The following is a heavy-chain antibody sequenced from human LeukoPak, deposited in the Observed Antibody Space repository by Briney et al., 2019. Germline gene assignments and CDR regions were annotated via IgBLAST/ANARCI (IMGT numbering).Heavy chain of an antibody. Sequence: GGPLRLSCAASGFTFSSYGMHWVRQAPGKGLEWVAFIRYDGSNKCYADSVKGRFTISRDNSKNTLYLQMNSLRAEDTAVYYCAKGPYSTLSGLGYWGQGTLVTVSS. V-gene: IGHV3-30*02. J-gene: IGHJ4*02. CDR2: IRYDGSNK. CDR3: AKGPYSTLSGLGY. D-gene: IGHD4-11*01. CDR1: GFTFSSYG.